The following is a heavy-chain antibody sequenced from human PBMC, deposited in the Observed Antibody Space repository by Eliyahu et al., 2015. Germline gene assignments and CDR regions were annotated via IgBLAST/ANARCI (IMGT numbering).Heavy chain of an antibody. CDR1: GFTFDDYA. D-gene: IGHD6-6*01. Sequence: EVQLVESGGGLVQPGRSLRLSXAASGFTFDDYAMHWVRQAPGKGLEWVSGISWNSGSIGYADSVKGRFTISRDNAKNSLYLQMNSLRAEDTALYYCARIAARINYGMDVWGQGTTVTVSS. V-gene: IGHV3-9*01. CDR2: ISWNSGSI. J-gene: IGHJ6*02. CDR3: ARIAARINYGMDV.